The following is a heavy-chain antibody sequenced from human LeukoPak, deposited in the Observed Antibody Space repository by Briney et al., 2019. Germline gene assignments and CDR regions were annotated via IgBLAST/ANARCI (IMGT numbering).Heavy chain of an antibody. CDR3: ARLRGSSFDS. V-gene: IGHV4-4*07. CDR1: GGSISSYY. Sequence: SETLSLTCTVSGGSISSYYWSWIRQPAGKGLEWIGRIYTSGSTNYNPSLESRATISVDMSQNQFSLRLTSVTAADTAVYYCARLRGSSFDSWGQGTLVTVSS. CDR2: IYTSGST. J-gene: IGHJ4*02. D-gene: IGHD6-13*01.